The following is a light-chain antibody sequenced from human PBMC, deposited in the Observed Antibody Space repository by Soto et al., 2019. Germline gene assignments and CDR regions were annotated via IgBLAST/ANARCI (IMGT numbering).Light chain of an antibody. CDR2: GAS. CDR3: QQYGSSSYT. CDR1: QSVSSTY. Sequence: EIVLTQSPGTLSLSPGERATLSCMASQSVSSTYLAWYQQHPGQAPRLLIYGASSRATGIPDRFSGSGSGTDFLLTISRLEPEDFAVYFCQQYGSSSYTFGQGTKLEIK. J-gene: IGKJ2*01. V-gene: IGKV3-20*01.